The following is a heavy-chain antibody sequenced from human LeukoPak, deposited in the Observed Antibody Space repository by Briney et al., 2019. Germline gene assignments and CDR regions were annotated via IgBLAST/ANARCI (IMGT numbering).Heavy chain of an antibody. Sequence: GGTLRLSCAASGFTFSSYGLNWVRQAPGKGLEWVSVISGSGGSTYYADSVKGRFTISRDDSKNTLYLQMNSLRGEDTAIYYCARERTGYYMAVWGEGTTVTISS. CDR3: ARERTGYYMAV. J-gene: IGHJ6*03. CDR2: ISGSGGST. V-gene: IGHV3-23*01. D-gene: IGHD1-14*01. CDR1: GFTFSSYG.